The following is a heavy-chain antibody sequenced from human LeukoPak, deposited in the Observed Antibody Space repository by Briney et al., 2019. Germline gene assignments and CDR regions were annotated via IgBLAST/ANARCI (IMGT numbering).Heavy chain of an antibody. J-gene: IGHJ4*02. CDR1: GESFTGYF. CDR2: INHSGRT. Sequence: SETLSLTGAVYGESFTGYFWSWIRQPPGKGLEWIGEINHSGRTNYNPSLKSRVTMSMDTSKNQFSVKMRAVTAADTAVYYCARSEINDYSRFWGQGILVTVSS. D-gene: IGHD4-11*01. CDR3: ARSEINDYSRF. V-gene: IGHV4-34*01.